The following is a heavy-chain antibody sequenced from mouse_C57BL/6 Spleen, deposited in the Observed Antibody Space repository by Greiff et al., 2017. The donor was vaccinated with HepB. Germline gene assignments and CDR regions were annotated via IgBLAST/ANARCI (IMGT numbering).Heavy chain of an antibody. CDR2: ISYDGSN. V-gene: IGHV3-6*01. CDR1: GYSITSGYY. D-gene: IGHD1-1*01. J-gene: IGHJ3*01. Sequence: EVQLQESGPGLVKPSQSLSLTCSVTGYSITSGYYWNWIRQFPGNKLEWMGYISYDGSNNYNPSLKNRISITRDTSKNQFFLKLNSVTTEDTATYYCARSYYGSRFAYWGQGTLVTVSA. CDR3: ARSYYGSRFAY.